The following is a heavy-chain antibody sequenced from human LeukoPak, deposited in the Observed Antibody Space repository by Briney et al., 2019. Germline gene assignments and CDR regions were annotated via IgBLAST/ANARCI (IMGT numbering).Heavy chain of an antibody. CDR2: VNPNSGGT. CDR3: ARWDYYDTSAYSGDFDY. J-gene: IGHJ4*02. D-gene: IGHD3-22*01. V-gene: IGHV1-2*02. Sequence: ASVKVSCKTSGYTFTGYYMHWVRQAPGQGLEWMGWVNPNSGGTKYEPKFQGRVTMTRDTSISTVYMELSSLRSDDTAVYYCARWDYYDTSAYSGDFDYWGQGTLVTVSS. CDR1: GYTFTGYY.